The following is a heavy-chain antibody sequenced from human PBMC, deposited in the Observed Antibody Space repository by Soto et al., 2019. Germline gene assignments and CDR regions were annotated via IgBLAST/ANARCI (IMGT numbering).Heavy chain of an antibody. Sequence: QVQLVESGGGVVQPGRSLRLSCAASGFTFSSYAMHWVRQAPGKGLEWVAVISYDGSNKYYADSVKGRFTISRDNSKNTLYLQMNRLRGEDTAVYYCARDYYRFNSGYGFSMDVWGQGTTVTVSS. D-gene: IGHD5-12*01. CDR2: ISYDGSNK. V-gene: IGHV3-30-3*01. J-gene: IGHJ6*02. CDR1: GFTFSSYA. CDR3: ARDYYRFNSGYGFSMDV.